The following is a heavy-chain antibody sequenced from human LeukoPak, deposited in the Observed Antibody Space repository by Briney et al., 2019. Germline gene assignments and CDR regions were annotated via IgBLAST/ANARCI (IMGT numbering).Heavy chain of an antibody. CDR2: ISGGYSYI. J-gene: IGHJ6*03. D-gene: IGHD5-12*01. CDR3: ARAFGGYDSQHFYYYTDV. Sequence: SGGSLRLSCSVSGFTFTNYYLNWVRQAPGKGLEWVSSISGGYSYINNAASVKGRFTISRDSAKNSLYLQMDSLRAEDTAVYYCARAFGGYDSQHFYYYTDVWGKGTTVTVSS. CDR1: GFTFTNYY. V-gene: IGHV3-21*06.